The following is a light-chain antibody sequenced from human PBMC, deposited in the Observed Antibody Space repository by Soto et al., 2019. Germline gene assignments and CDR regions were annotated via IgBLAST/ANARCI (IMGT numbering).Light chain of an antibody. V-gene: IGLV2-14*01. CDR3: SSYRSSSPRYV. J-gene: IGLJ7*01. Sequence: QAVVTQPASVSGSPGQSITISCTGTSSDIGGYNYVSWYQQHPGKAPKLIIYEVSNRPLGVSNRFSGSKSGNTASLTISGLQAEDEADYYCSSYRSSSPRYVFGAGTQLTVL. CDR2: EVS. CDR1: SSDIGGYNY.